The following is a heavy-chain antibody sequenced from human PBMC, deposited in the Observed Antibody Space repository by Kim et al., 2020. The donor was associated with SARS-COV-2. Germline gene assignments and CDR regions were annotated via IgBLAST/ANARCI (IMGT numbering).Heavy chain of an antibody. J-gene: IGHJ6*02. CDR2: ISYDGSNK. Sequence: GGSLRLSCAASGFTFSSYAMHWVRQAPGKGLEWVAVISYDGSNKYYADSVKGRFTISRDNSKNTLYLQMNSLRAEDTAVYYCARDRYSGYDYGLGSYYYYGMDVWGQGTTVTVSS. D-gene: IGHD5-12*01. CDR3: ARDRYSGYDYGLGSYYYYGMDV. V-gene: IGHV3-30*04. CDR1: GFTFSSYA.